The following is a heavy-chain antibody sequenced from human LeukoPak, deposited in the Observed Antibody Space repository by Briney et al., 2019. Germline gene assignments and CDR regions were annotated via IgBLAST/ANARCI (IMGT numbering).Heavy chain of an antibody. J-gene: IGHJ5*02. D-gene: IGHD5-24*01. CDR2: IYYSGST. V-gene: IGHV4-39*01. CDR3: GRHRVEMATIRSRWSDP. CDR1: GGSISSSSYY. Sequence: PSETLSLTCTVSGGSISSSSYYWGWIRQPPGKGLEWIGSIYYSGSTYYNPSLKSRVTISVDTSKNQFSLKLSSVTAADTAVYYCGRHRVEMATIRSRWSDPWGQGTLVTVPS.